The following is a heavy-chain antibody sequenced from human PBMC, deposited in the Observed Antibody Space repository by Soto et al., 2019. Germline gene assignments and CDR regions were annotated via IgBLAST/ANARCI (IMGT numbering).Heavy chain of an antibody. D-gene: IGHD6-13*01. J-gene: IGHJ4*02. CDR1: GFSLSTSEVG. Sequence: QITLKESGPTLVKPTQTLTLTCTFSGFSLSTSEVGVGWIRQPPGKALEWLAVIYWDDDKRYTPSLESRITITKDTSKNQVVMTMTNMDPVDTATYCCAHPLASAGLRILDYWGQGILVTVSS. CDR3: AHPLASAGLRILDY. V-gene: IGHV2-5*02. CDR2: IYWDDDK.